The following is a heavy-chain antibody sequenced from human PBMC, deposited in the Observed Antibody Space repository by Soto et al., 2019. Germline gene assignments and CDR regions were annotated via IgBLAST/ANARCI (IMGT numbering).Heavy chain of an antibody. CDR1: GDSISSGDYY. CDR3: ARTYGGYYDY. CDR2: IYYSVGT. D-gene: IGHD2-8*01. J-gene: IGHJ4*02. V-gene: IGHV4-61*08. Sequence: SETLSLTCTVSGDSISSGDYYWSWIRQSPGKGLEWIGCIYYSVGTNYNPSLKSRVTISVDTSKNQFSLKLRSVTAADTAVYYCARTYGGYYDYWGQGTLVTVSS.